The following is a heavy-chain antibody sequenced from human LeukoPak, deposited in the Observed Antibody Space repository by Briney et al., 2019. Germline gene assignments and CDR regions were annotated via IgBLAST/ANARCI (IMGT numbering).Heavy chain of an antibody. V-gene: IGHV3-11*05. J-gene: IGHJ5*02. CDR3: ARAGRMTGRWFDP. Sequence: GGSLRLSCAASGFTFSDYYMSWIRQAPGKGLEWVSYISSSSSYTNYADSVKGRFTISRDNAKNSLYLQMNSLRAEDTAVYYCARAGRMTGRWFDPWGQGTLVTVSS. CDR1: GFTFSDYY. CDR2: ISSSSSYT. D-gene: IGHD2-15*01.